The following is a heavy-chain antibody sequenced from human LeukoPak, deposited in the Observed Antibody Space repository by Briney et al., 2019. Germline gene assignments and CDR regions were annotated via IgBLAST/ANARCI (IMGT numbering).Heavy chain of an antibody. Sequence: GGSLRLSCAASGMTFSNHWMHWVRQAPGKGLVWVSLIKTDGRTTIYADSMKGRFTISRDDGKSTLYLQMNSLRAEDTAIYYCTTGPSFGYEWWGQGTVVTVSS. V-gene: IGHV3-74*01. D-gene: IGHD3-22*01. CDR2: IKTDGRTT. CDR1: GMTFSNHW. CDR3: TTGPSFGYEW. J-gene: IGHJ4*02.